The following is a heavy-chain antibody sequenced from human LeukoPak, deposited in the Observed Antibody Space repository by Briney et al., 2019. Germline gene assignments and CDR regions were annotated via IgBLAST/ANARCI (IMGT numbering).Heavy chain of an antibody. Sequence: GGSLRLSCAASGFTFDDYGMSWVRQAPGKGLEWVSGINWNGGSTGYADSVKGRFTISRDNAKNSLHLQMNSLRAEDTALYYCASWGAYCSSTSRPNWFDPWGQGTLVTVSS. CDR3: ASWGAYCSSTSRPNWFDP. J-gene: IGHJ5*02. V-gene: IGHV3-20*04. D-gene: IGHD2-2*01. CDR1: GFTFDDYG. CDR2: INWNGGST.